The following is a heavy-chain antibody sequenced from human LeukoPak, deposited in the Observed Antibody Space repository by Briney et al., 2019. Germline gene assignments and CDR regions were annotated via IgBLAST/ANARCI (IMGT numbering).Heavy chain of an antibody. V-gene: IGHV3-30*18. CDR1: GFTFSSYG. Sequence: PGGSLRLSCAASGFTFSSYGMHWVRQAPGKGLEWVAVISYDGSNKYYADSVKGRFTIPRDNSKNTLYLQMNSLRAEDTAVYYCAKGQAQDATLYYYYGMDVWGKGTTVTVSS. CDR2: ISYDGSNK. J-gene: IGHJ6*04. CDR3: AKGQAQDATLYYYYGMDV. D-gene: IGHD2-15*01.